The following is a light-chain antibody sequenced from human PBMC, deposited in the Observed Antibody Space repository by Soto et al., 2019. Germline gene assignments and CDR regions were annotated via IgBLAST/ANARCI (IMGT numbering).Light chain of an antibody. CDR1: SSNIGSNY. V-gene: IGLV1-47*03. Sequence: QSVLTQPPSASGTPGQRVTISCSGSSSNIGSNYVYWYQQLPGTAPKLLIYRNNQRPSGVPDRFSGSKSGTSASLAISGLWSEDEADYYCAAWDDSLIYVFGTGTKLTVL. CDR2: RNN. CDR3: AAWDDSLIYV. J-gene: IGLJ1*01.